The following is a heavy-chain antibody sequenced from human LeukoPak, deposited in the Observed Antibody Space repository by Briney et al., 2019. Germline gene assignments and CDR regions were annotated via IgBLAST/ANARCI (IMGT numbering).Heavy chain of an antibody. CDR1: GGSISSGSYY. Sequence: SETLSLTCTVSGGSISSGSYYWSWLRQPAGKGLEWIGRIYTSGSTNYNPSLKSRVTISVDTSKNQFSLKLSSVTAADTAVYYCAREKEQQLENWFDPWGQGTLVTVSS. V-gene: IGHV4-61*02. CDR3: AREKEQQLENWFDP. J-gene: IGHJ5*02. CDR2: IYTSGST. D-gene: IGHD6-13*01.